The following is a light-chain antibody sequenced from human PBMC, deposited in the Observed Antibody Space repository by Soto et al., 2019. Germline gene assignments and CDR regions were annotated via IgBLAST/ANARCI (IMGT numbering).Light chain of an antibody. V-gene: IGKV3-15*01. Sequence: VVTQSPATLSVTPEETATLYCRASQSVGSELAWYQQKPGQAPRLVIYDTSTRATGIPARFSGSGSGTDFTLTISSLQSEDFALYYCQQYTVRFSFTFGQGTRLEIK. CDR2: DTS. CDR3: QQYTVRFSFT. CDR1: QSVGSE. J-gene: IGKJ5*01.